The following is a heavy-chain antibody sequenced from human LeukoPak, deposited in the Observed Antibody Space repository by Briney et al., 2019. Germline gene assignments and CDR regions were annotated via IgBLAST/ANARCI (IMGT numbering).Heavy chain of an antibody. Sequence: PGGSLRLSCAVSGFTVSYNYMSWVRLAPGKGLEWVATIYRGGSTYYADSVKGRFTISRDNAENMLYLQMNSLRDEDTALYYCARGMRWFDPWGQGTLVTVSP. CDR3: ARGMRWFDP. CDR1: GFTVSYNY. CDR2: IYRGGST. V-gene: IGHV3-53*01. J-gene: IGHJ5*02.